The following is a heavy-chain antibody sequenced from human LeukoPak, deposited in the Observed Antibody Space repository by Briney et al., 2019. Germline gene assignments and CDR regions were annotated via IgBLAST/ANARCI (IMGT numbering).Heavy chain of an antibody. J-gene: IGHJ4*02. CDR1: GGSISSSSYY. Sequence: SETLSLTCTVSGGSISSSSYYWGWIRQPPGKGLEWIGSIYYSGSTYYNPSLKSRVTISVDTSKNQFSLKLSSVTAADTAVYYCARDASELWFGEGDYWGQGTLVTVSS. V-gene: IGHV4-39*07. CDR2: IYYSGST. D-gene: IGHD3-10*01. CDR3: ARDASELWFGEGDY.